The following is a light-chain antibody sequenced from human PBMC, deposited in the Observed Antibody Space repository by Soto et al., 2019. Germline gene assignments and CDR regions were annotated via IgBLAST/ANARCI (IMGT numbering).Light chain of an antibody. V-gene: IGKV1-39*01. J-gene: IGKJ1*01. CDR2: AAS. Sequence: IQLTQSPSSLSACVGDRVTITCRASQSISSYLNWYQQKPGKAPKFLIFAASSLQSWVPSRFSGSGSGTDFTLTISSLQPEDFATYYCQQSYSSPWTFGQGTKVDI. CDR3: QQSYSSPWT. CDR1: QSISSY.